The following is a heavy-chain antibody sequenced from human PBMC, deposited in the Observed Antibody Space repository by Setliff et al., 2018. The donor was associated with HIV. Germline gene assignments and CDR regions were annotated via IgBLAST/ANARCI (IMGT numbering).Heavy chain of an antibody. D-gene: IGHD4-17*01. Sequence: SETLSLTCTVSGGSVGSGSYYWSWIRQPPGKGLEWIGYIYYSGNTNYNPSLKSRVTLSIDTSKNHFSLNLRSVTAADTAVYYCARDPPGYGDSNDFWGQGTLVTVSS. V-gene: IGHV4-61*03. CDR2: IYYSGNT. CDR3: ARDPPGYGDSNDF. J-gene: IGHJ4*02. CDR1: GGSVGSGSYY.